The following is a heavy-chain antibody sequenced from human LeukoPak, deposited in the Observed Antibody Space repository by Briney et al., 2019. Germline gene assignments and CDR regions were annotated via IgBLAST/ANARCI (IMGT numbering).Heavy chain of an antibody. CDR3: ASSPFGVVIPSI. CDR1: GYTFTSYY. CDR2: INPSGGST. D-gene: IGHD3-3*01. Sequence: ASVKVSCKASGYTFTSYYMHWVRQAPGQGLEWMGIINPSGGSTSYAQKFQGRVTMTRDTSTSTVYMELSSLRSEDTAVYHCASSPFGVVIPSIWGQGTMVTVSS. V-gene: IGHV1-46*03. J-gene: IGHJ3*02.